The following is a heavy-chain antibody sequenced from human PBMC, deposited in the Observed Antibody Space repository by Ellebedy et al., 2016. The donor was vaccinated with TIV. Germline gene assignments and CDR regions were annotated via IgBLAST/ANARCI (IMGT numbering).Heavy chain of an antibody. J-gene: IGHJ4*02. D-gene: IGHD5-12*01. CDR2: IVAVFGTT. CDR3: ARYSGYHFRGNYFDY. CDR1: GNTFTDYY. Sequence: ASVKVSCKPSGNTFTDYYLHWVRQSPGQGLEWMGGIVAVFGTTTYAQKFQGRVTITADESTSTAYMELSSLTADDTAVYYCARYSGYHFRGNYFDYWGQGTLVTVSS. V-gene: IGHV1-69*13.